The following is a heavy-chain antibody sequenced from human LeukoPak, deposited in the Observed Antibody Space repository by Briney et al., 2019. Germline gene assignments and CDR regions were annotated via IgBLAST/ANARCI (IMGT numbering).Heavy chain of an antibody. CDR2: IYYSGST. Sequence: PSETLSLTCTVSGGSISSYYWSWIRQPPGKGLEWIGYIYYSGSTNYNPSLKSRVTISVDTSKNQFSLKLSSVTAADTAVYYCARHEAYGSSWYSNRFDPWGQGTLVTVSS. CDR1: GGSISSYY. J-gene: IGHJ5*02. V-gene: IGHV4-59*08. D-gene: IGHD6-13*01. CDR3: ARHEAYGSSWYSNRFDP.